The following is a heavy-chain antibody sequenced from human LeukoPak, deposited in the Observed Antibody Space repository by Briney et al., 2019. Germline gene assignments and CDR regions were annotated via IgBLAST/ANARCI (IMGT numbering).Heavy chain of an antibody. V-gene: IGHV4-34*01. J-gene: IGHJ4*02. CDR1: GESFSGYY. Sequence: SETLSLTCAVYGESFSGYYWTWIRQTPGKGLEWIGEINDRGSTDYNPSLKSRVSISVDTSKNQFSLKLTSVTAADTAFYYCARGLGRFLEYRAHWGQGTLVTVSS. CDR2: INDRGST. CDR3: ARGLGRFLEYRAH. D-gene: IGHD3-3*01.